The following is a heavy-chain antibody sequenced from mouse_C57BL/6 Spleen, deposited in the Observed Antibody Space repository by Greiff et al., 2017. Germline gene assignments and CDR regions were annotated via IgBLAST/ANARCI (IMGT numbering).Heavy chain of an antibody. J-gene: IGHJ3*01. D-gene: IGHD2-2*01. V-gene: IGHV3-6*01. Sequence: EVQLQQSGPGLVKPSQSLSLTCSVTGYSITSGYYWNWIRQFPGNKLEWMGYISYDGSNNYNPSLKNRISITRDTSKNQFFLKLNSVTTEDTATYYCARDYYGYDSFAYWGQGTLVTVSA. CDR3: ARDYYGYDSFAY. CDR2: ISYDGSN. CDR1: GYSITSGYY.